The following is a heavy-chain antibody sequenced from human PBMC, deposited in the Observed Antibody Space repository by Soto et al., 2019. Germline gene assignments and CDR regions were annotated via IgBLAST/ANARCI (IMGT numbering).Heavy chain of an antibody. V-gene: IGHV4-30-4*01. CDR1: GGSISSGDYY. Sequence: SLSLTCTVSGGSISSGDYYWSWIRQPPGKGLEWIGYIYYSGSTYYNPSLKSRVTISVDTSKNQFSLKLSSVTAADTAVYYCARANDVGRYGHGSFDTWGQGTLVTVSS. CDR2: IYYSGST. CDR3: ARANDVGRYGHGSFDT. D-gene: IGHD1-1*01. J-gene: IGHJ5*02.